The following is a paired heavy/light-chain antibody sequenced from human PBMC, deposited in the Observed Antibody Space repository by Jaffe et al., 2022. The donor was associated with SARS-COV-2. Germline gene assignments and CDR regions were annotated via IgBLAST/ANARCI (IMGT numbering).Heavy chain of an antibody. D-gene: IGHD5-12*01. CDR2: ISSTSSPI. J-gene: IGHJ4*02. V-gene: IGHV3-48*01. CDR1: GFTFNTYG. Sequence: EVQLVESGGALVQPGGSLTLSCAASGFTFNTYGMNWVRQAPGKGLEWVSYISSTSSPIIYTDSVKGRFTISRDNAQNSLYLQMNSLRVEDTAVYYCARDRGYRPYDPYFDYWGQGTLVTVSS. CDR3: ARDRGYRPYDPYFDY.
Light chain of an antibody. Sequence: QSVLTQPPSVSGTPGQRVTISCSGSSSNIGSNYVYWYQQLPGTAPKVLIYSNNQRPSGVPDRFSGSKSGTSASLAITGLRSEDEADYYCTAWDGSLSGWVFGGGTRLTVL. CDR3: TAWDGSLSGWV. CDR1: SSNIGSNY. J-gene: IGLJ3*02. CDR2: SNN. V-gene: IGLV1-47*01.